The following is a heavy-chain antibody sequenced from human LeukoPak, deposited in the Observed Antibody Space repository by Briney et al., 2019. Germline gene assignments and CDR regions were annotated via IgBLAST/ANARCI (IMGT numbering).Heavy chain of an antibody. D-gene: IGHD2-2*01. Sequence: GGSLRLTCAASGFTFSSYAMHWVRQAPGKGLEWVAVMSNDGINKYYAGSVKGRFTISRDNSKNTLFLQMNSLRPEDTAAYYCARDPVSSALQINSDFWGQGALVTVSS. J-gene: IGHJ4*02. CDR3: ARDPVSSALQINSDF. CDR2: MSNDGINK. CDR1: GFTFSSYA. V-gene: IGHV3-30-3*01.